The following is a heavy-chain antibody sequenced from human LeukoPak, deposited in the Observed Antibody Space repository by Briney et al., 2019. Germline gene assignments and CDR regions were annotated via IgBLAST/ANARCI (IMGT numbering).Heavy chain of an antibody. CDR1: GGSINSNNYY. V-gene: IGHV4-31*03. Sequence: SETLSLTCTVSGGSINSNNYYWGWIRQHPGKGLEWIGYIYYSGSTYYNPSLKSRVTISVDTSKNQFSLKLSSVTAADTAVYYCARANDFWSGYSNYGMDVWGQGTTVTVSS. CDR3: ARANDFWSGYSNYGMDV. J-gene: IGHJ6*02. D-gene: IGHD3-3*01. CDR2: IYYSGST.